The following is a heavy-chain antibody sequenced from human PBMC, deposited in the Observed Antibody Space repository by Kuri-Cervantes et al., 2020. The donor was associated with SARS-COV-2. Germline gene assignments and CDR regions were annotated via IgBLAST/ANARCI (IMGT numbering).Heavy chain of an antibody. J-gene: IGHJ4*02. CDR3: ARETSRTSGTGYYFDY. CDR2: IIPIFGIA. Sequence: SVNVSCKASGGTFSSYAISWVRQAPGQGLEWMGRIIPIFGIANYAQKFQGRVTITADKSTSTAYMELSSLRSEDTAVYYCARETSRTSGTGYYFDYWGQGTLVTVSS. V-gene: IGHV1-69*04. CDR1: GGTFSSYA. D-gene: IGHD6-19*01.